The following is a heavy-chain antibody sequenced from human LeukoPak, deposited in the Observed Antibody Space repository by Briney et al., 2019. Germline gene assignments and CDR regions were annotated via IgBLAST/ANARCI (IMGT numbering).Heavy chain of an antibody. Sequence: SVKVSCKASGGTFSSYAISWVRQAPGQGLEWMGGIIPIFGTANYAQKFQGRVTITTDESTSTAYMELSSLRSDDTAVYYCARDPGQYYDILTGYYTPYYFDYWGQGTLVTVSS. D-gene: IGHD3-9*01. CDR2: IIPIFGTA. V-gene: IGHV1-69*05. J-gene: IGHJ4*02. CDR3: ARDPGQYYDILTGYYTPYYFDY. CDR1: GGTFSSYA.